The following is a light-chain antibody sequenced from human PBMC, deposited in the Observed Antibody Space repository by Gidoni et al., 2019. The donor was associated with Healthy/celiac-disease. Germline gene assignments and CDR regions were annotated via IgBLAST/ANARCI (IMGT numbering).Light chain of an antibody. CDR1: SSDVGGYNY. V-gene: IGLV2-14*01. J-gene: IGLJ2*01. CDR2: EVS. Sequence: QSALTQPAAVAGSPGQSITISCTGPSSDVGGYNYVSWYQQHPGKAPKLMIYEVSNRPSGVSTRFSGSKSGNPASLTISGLQAEDEADYYCSSYTSSSTVVFGGGTTLTVL. CDR3: SSYTSSSTVV.